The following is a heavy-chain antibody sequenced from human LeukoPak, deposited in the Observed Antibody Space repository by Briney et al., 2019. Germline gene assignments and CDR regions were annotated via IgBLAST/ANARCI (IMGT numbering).Heavy chain of an antibody. CDR1: GFTQSSSG. J-gene: IGHJ4*02. CDR3: AKGGAYAIDY. V-gene: IGHV3-30*02. CDR2: IQNDGRNK. D-gene: IGHD4-17*01. Sequence: GGSLRLSCAPSGFTQSSSGIRWGRQAPGGGRGWVAFIQNDGRNKYYGDSVKGRFTMSRDNSKNTLTMFLQMNSLRVEDPAVYYCAKGGAYAIDYWGQGTLVTVSS.